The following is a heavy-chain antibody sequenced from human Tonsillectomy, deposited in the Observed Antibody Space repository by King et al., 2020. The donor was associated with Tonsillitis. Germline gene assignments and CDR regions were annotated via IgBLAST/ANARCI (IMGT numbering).Heavy chain of an antibody. CDR3: AKDRGDGDYGVHWFDS. CDR2: MSGRGGSK. J-gene: IGHJ5*01. D-gene: IGHD4-17*01. CDR1: GFTFSDYA. V-gene: IGHV3-23*04. Sequence: DVQLVESGGGLVQPGKSLTLSCAAYGFTFSDYAMTWVRQAPGKGLEWVAAMSGRGGSKYYADSVKGRFSISREYSKHTLYLQMRSLRVDDTAVYYCAKDRGDGDYGVHWFDSWGQGTLVTVSS.